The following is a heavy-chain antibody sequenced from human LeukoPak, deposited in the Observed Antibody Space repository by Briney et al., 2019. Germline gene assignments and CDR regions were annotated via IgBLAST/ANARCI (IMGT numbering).Heavy chain of an antibody. Sequence: SGGSLRLSCAASGFTFSSYSMNWVRQAPGKGLEWVSSISSSSSYIYYADSVKGRFTISRDNAKNSLYLQMNSLRAEDTAVYYCARERVSGSYSSYWFDPWGQGTLVTVSS. CDR1: GFTFSSYS. J-gene: IGHJ5*02. CDR2: ISSSSSYI. CDR3: ARERVSGSYSSYWFDP. V-gene: IGHV3-21*01. D-gene: IGHD1-26*01.